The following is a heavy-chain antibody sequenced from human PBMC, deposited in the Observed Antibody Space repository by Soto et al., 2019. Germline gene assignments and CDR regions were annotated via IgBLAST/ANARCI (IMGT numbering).Heavy chain of an antibody. CDR1: GFNFRNFN. CDR3: ARDLRGHYGP. V-gene: IGHV3-21*06. J-gene: IGHJ3*01. D-gene: IGHD4-17*01. CDR2: VSGSSSYI. Sequence: PGGSLRLSCEGSGFNFRNFNMIWVRQAPGKGLEWVSSVSGSSSYIYYADSVKGRFTVSRDNANNLVFLQMNGLRPEDTAMYYCARDLRGHYGPWGQGTMVTGS.